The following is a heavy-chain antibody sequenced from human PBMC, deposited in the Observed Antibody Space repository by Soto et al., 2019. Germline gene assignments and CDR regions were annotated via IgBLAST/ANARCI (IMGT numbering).Heavy chain of an antibody. CDR2: ISGSGGST. Sequence: EVQLLESGGGLVQPGGSLRLSCAASGFTFSSYAMSWVRQAPGKGLEWVSAISGSGGSTYYADSVKGRFTISRDNSKKTLYLQMNSLRAEDTAVYYCAKPHVIAAAGGDWFDPWGQGALVTVSS. CDR1: GFTFSSYA. D-gene: IGHD6-13*01. CDR3: AKPHVIAAAGGDWFDP. J-gene: IGHJ5*02. V-gene: IGHV3-23*01.